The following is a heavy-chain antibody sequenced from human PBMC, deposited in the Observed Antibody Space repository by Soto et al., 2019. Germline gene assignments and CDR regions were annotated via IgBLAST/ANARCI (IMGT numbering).Heavy chain of an antibody. D-gene: IGHD3-9*01. Sequence: EVQLVESGGGLVQPGGSLRLSCAASGFTFSSYWMHWVRQAPGKGLVWVSRINSDGSSTSYADSVKGRFTISRDNAKNTLYLQMNSLRAEDTAVYYCARDHFVWLLVGGLYYYYYYMDVWGKGTTVTVSS. V-gene: IGHV3-74*01. CDR2: INSDGSST. J-gene: IGHJ6*03. CDR3: ARDHFVWLLVGGLYYYYYYMDV. CDR1: GFTFSSYW.